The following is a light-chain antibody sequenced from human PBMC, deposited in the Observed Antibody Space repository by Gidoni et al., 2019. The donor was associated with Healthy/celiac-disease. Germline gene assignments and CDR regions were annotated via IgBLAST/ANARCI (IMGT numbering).Light chain of an antibody. CDR2: EVS. J-gene: IGLJ3*02. V-gene: IGLV2-18*02. Sequence: QSALTQPPSVSGYPGQAVTISCTGTSRDVGSYNRVSWYQQPPGTAPKLMIYEVSNRPSGVPDRFSGSKSGNTASLTISGLQAEDEADYYCSSYTSSSTFWVFGGGTKLTVL. CDR3: SSYTSSSTFWV. CDR1: SRDVGSYNR.